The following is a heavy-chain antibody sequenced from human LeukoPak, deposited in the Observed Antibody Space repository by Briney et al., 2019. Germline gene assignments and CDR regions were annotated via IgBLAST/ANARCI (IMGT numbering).Heavy chain of an antibody. J-gene: IGHJ4*02. CDR1: GFTFSSYA. V-gene: IGHV3-23*01. CDR2: ISGSGGST. CDR3: AKSPVDIVVVVAVPFDY. D-gene: IGHD2-15*01. Sequence: PGGSLRLSCAASGFTFSSYAMSWVRQAPGKGLEWVSAISGSGGSTYYADSVKGRFTISRDNSKNTLYLQMNSLRAEDTAVYYCAKSPVDIVVVVAVPFDYWGQGTLVTVSS.